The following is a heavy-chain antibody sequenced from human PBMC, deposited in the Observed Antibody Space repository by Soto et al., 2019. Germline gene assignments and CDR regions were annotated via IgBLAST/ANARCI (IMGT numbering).Heavy chain of an antibody. CDR1: GGSISSSSYY. Sequence: SETLSLTCTVSGGSISSSSYYWGWIRQPPGKGLEWIGSIYYSGSTYYNPSLKSRVTISVDTSKNQFSLKLSSVTAADTAVYYGACLRARHSDGSWYFDYWGQGTLVTVSS. J-gene: IGHJ4*02. D-gene: IGHD5-18*01. CDR3: ACLRARHSDGSWYFDY. V-gene: IGHV4-39*01. CDR2: IYYSGST.